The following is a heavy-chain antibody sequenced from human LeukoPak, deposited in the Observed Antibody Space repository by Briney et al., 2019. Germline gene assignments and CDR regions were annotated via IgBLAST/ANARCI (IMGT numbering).Heavy chain of an antibody. CDR1: GGTFSSYA. CDR2: IIPILGIA. Sequence: SVKVSCKASGGTFSSYAISWVRQAPGQGLEWMGRIIPILGIANYAQKFQGRVTITADKSTSTAYMELSSLRSEDTAVYYCAREDVVVPAAMRGDPYCDYWGQGTMVTVSS. V-gene: IGHV1-69*04. CDR3: AREDVVVPAAMRGDPYCDY. D-gene: IGHD2-2*01. J-gene: IGHJ4*02.